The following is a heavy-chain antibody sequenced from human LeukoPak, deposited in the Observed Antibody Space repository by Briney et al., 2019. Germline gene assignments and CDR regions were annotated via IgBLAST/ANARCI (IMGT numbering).Heavy chain of an antibody. CDR2: LSYSGST. J-gene: IGHJ4*02. D-gene: IGHD2-8*01. CDR1: GGSINGYS. V-gene: IGHV4-59*01. Sequence: KTSETLSLTCTVSGGSINGYSRSWIRQPPGKGLEWIGFLSYSGSTNYNPSLKSRVTISVDASKNQFSLKLTSVTAADTAVYYCARAGPPGVADILDFWGRGTLVTVSS. CDR3: ARAGPPGVADILDF.